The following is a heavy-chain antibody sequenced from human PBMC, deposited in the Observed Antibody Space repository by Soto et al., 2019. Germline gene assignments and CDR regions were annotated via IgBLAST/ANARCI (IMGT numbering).Heavy chain of an antibody. D-gene: IGHD2-15*01. J-gene: IGHJ6*02. CDR3: ARSEEDSDYYYYGLDV. CDR2: TYYRSRWYS. V-gene: IGHV6-1*01. Sequence: SQTLSLTCVISGDSVSSSNVAWNWVRQSPSRGLEWLGRTYYRSRWYSDFAVSVRGRIVINADTSKNQFSLQLNSVTPEDTAVYFCARSEEDSDYYYYGLDVWGQGTTVTVSS. CDR1: GDSVSSSNVA.